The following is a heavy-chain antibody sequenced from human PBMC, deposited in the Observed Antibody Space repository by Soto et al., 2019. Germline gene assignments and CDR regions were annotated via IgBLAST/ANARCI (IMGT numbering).Heavy chain of an antibody. CDR1: GGSITSHY. CDR3: ARQGFGRLHGLVDV. CDR2: IHHSGST. Sequence: QVQLQESGPGLVKPSETLSLTCSVSGGSITSHYCSWFRQPPGKGLEWIGDIHHSGSTSYNPSLKSRVTMSVDTSKNQFSLKVSSVTAADTALYYCARQGFGRLHGLVDVWGPGTTVTVSS. J-gene: IGHJ6*02. V-gene: IGHV4-59*08. D-gene: IGHD5-12*01.